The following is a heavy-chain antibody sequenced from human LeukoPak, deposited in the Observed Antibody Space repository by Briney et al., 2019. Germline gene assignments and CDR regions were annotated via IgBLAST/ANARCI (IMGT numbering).Heavy chain of an antibody. Sequence: ASVKVSCMASGYTFTNYGLSWVRQAPGQGLEWMGWINTYNGNTNYAQKLQGRVTTTTDTSTSTAYMELRSLRSDDTAVYYCARGPPAYYDFWSGYYTMEFDYWGQGTLVTVSS. D-gene: IGHD3-3*01. J-gene: IGHJ4*02. CDR2: INTYNGNT. V-gene: IGHV1-18*01. CDR3: ARGPPAYYDFWSGYYTMEFDY. CDR1: GYTFTNYG.